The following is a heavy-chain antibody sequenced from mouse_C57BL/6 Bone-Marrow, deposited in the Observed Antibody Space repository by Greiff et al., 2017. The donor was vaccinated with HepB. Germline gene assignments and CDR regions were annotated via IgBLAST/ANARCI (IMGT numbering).Heavy chain of an antibody. CDR2: IWSDGST. D-gene: IGHD1-1*01. J-gene: IGHJ4*01. Sequence: QVQLKESGPGLVAPSQSLSITCTVSGFSLTSYGVHWVRQPPGKGLEWLVVIWSDGSTTYNSALKSRLSISKDNSKSQVFLKMNSLQTDDTAMYYCARHASYYYGWAMDDWGQGTSVTVSS. CDR3: ARHASYYYGWAMDD. CDR1: GFSLTSYG. V-gene: IGHV2-6-1*01.